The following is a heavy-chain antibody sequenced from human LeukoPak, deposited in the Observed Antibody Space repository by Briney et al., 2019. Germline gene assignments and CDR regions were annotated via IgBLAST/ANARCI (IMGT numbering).Heavy chain of an antibody. Sequence: GGSLRLSCEASGFTFSSYWMHWVRQAPGKRLVWVSRIDSDGSSTSYADSVKGRFTISRDNARNTVYLQMNSLRADDTAVYYCARDPSSWNGYFDSWGQGTLVTVSS. V-gene: IGHV3-74*01. D-gene: IGHD6-13*01. CDR3: ARDPSSWNGYFDS. CDR2: IDSDGSST. CDR1: GFTFSSYW. J-gene: IGHJ4*02.